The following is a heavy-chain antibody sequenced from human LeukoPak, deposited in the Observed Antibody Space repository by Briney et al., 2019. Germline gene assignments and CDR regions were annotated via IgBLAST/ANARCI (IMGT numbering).Heavy chain of an antibody. CDR3: ATHTIAVAGPPY. CDR2: IYYSGST. CDR1: GGSISSSSYY. D-gene: IGHD6-19*01. J-gene: IGHJ4*02. V-gene: IGHV4-39*01. Sequence: SETLSLTCTVSGGSISSSSYYWGWIRQPPGKGLEWIGSIYYSGSTYYNPSLKSRVTISVDTSKNQFSLKLSSVTAAATAVYYCATHTIAVAGPPYWGQGTLVTVSS.